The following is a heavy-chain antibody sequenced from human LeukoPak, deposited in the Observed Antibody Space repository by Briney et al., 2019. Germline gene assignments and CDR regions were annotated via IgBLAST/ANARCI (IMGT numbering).Heavy chain of an antibody. CDR2: IRYDGSNK. CDR1: GFTFSSYG. V-gene: IGHV3-30*02. CDR3: ANAGIYSSSDAFDI. J-gene: IGHJ3*02. Sequence: GGSLRLSCAASGFTFSSYGMHCVRQAPGKGREWVAFIRYDGSNKYYADSVKGRFTISRDNSKNALYLQMNSLRAEDTAVYYCANAGIYSSSDAFDIWGQGTMVTVSS. D-gene: IGHD6-6*01.